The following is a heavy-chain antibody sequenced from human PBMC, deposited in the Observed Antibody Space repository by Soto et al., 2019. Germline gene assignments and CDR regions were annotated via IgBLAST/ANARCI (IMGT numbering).Heavy chain of an antibody. Sequence: EVQLVESGGALVKAGGSLRLSCAASGFTFSHIWMSWVRQAPGKGLEWVGRIKRKSDGGTTDYAAPVRGRFTISRDDSKDTMYLQMNSRDREDTAVYYCPIEVFCSSNTCPGTFEHWRQGTQVAVPS. D-gene: IGHD2-2*01. CDR3: PIEVFCSSNTCPGTFEH. CDR1: GFTFSHIW. CDR2: IKRKSDGGTT. V-gene: IGHV3-15*02. J-gene: IGHJ4*02.